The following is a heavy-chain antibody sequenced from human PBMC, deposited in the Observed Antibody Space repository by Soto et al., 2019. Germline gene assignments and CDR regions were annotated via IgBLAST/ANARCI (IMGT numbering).Heavy chain of an antibody. CDR3: ASGSGPAVLEWLLPNAPAYYYYYMDV. Sequence: SATQCPTCTASDAFTSCCFCCWLRPPPEKRLEMIWNISYNGNTNYTPSLQSRVTISVDTSKNPFSLKLSSVTSAYTAVYYCASGSGPAVLEWLLPNAPAYYYYYMDVWGKGTTVT. D-gene: IGHD3-3*02. CDR2: ISYNGNT. CDR1: DAFTSCCF. J-gene: IGHJ6*03. V-gene: IGHV4-59*01.